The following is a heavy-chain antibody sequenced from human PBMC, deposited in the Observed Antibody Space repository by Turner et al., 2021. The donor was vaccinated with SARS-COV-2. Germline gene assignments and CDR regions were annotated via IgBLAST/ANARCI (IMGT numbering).Heavy chain of an antibody. V-gene: IGHV1-24*01. CDR1: GYTLTELS. CDR3: ATDDILTGYYTSFDY. CDR2: FDPEDGET. J-gene: IGHJ4*02. D-gene: IGHD3-9*01. Sequence: QVQLVQSGAEVKKPGASVKVSCKVSGYTLTELSMHWARQAPGKGLEWMGGFDPEDGETISAQKVQGRVTMTGDKSTDTAYMELSSLRSEDTAVYYCATDDILTGYYTSFDYWGQGTLVTVSS.